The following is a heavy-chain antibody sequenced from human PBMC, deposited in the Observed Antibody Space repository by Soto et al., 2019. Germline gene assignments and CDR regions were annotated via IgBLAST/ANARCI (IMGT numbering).Heavy chain of an antibody. D-gene: IGHD3-22*01. V-gene: IGHV5-51*01. CDR1: GYSFTSNW. J-gene: IGHJ4*02. Sequence: GESLKISCKGSGYSFTSNWIGWVRQMSGKGLEWMGIIYPGDSDTRYSPSFQGQVTISADKSITTAYLQWSSLKASDTAMYYCARPASSGYYGPDYWGQGTLVTVSS. CDR3: ARPASSGYYGPDY. CDR2: IYPGDSDT.